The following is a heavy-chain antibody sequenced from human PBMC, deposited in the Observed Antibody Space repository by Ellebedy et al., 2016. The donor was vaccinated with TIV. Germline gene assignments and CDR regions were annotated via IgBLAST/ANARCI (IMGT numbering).Heavy chain of an antibody. J-gene: IGHJ4*02. D-gene: IGHD5-24*01. Sequence: MPSETLSLTCAVSGGSISSSNWWSWVRQPPGKGLEWIGSIYYSGSTYYNPSLKSRVTISVDTSKNQFSLKLSSVTAADTAVYYCARRSRDGYNLRGYYFDYWGQGTLVTVSS. CDR1: GGSISSSNW. CDR3: ARRSRDGYNLRGYYFDY. CDR2: IYYSGST. V-gene: IGHV4-39*01.